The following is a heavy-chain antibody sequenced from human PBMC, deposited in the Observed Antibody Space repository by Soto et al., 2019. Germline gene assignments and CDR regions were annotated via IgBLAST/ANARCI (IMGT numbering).Heavy chain of an antibody. D-gene: IGHD2-15*01. J-gene: IGHJ4*02. Sequence: EVQLVESGGGLVQPGGSLRLSCAASGFTVSSNYMSWVRQAPGKGLEWVSVIYSGGSTYYADSVKGRFTISRDNSKNTLYLQMNSLRSDDTAVYYCARYWSGGSCYDYWGQGTLVTVSS. CDR2: IYSGGST. V-gene: IGHV3-66*01. CDR1: GFTVSSNY. CDR3: ARYWSGGSCYDY.